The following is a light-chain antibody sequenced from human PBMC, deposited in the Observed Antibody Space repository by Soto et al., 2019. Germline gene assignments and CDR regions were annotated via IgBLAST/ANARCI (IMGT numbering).Light chain of an antibody. Sequence: EIVLTQSPVTLSLSPGKRATLSCRASQSVSSYLAWYQQKPGKAPRLLIYDASNRATGIPARFSVSGSGTDFTLTISSLEPEDFAVDDCQQRSNWPWTFGQGTKVEIK. V-gene: IGKV3-11*01. CDR1: QSVSSY. CDR3: QQRSNWPWT. J-gene: IGKJ1*01. CDR2: DAS.